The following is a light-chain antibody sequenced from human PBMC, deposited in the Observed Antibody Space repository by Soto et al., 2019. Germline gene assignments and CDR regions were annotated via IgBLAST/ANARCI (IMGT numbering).Light chain of an antibody. CDR2: EGS. Sequence: QSALTQPASVCGSTGQSITISCTGTSSDVGSYNLVSWYQQHPGKAPKLMIYEGSKRPSGVSNRFSGSKSGNTASLTISGLQAEDEADYYCCSYAGSSTLVFGGGTKLTVL. CDR3: CSYAGSSTLV. J-gene: IGLJ2*01. CDR1: SSDVGSYNL. V-gene: IGLV2-23*01.